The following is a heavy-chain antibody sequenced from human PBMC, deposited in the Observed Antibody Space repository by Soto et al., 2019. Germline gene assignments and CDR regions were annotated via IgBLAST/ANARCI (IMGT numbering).Heavy chain of an antibody. CDR3: AREEPHPAPLVF. V-gene: IGHV3-30-3*01. J-gene: IGHJ4*02. Sequence: QPGGSLRLSCATYGFTFTRYPMHWVRQAPGKGLEWVAGISFDGSIKKYADSVKGRLSVSRDDSKSTLYLEMNSLESEDTAQYFCAREEPHPAPLVFWGQGTLVTVSS. CDR2: ISFDGSIK. CDR1: GFTFTRYP.